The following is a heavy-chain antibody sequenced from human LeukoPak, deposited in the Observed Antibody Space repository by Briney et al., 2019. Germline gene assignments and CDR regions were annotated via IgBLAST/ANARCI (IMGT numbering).Heavy chain of an antibody. CDR1: VGSISNYY. J-gene: IGHJ1*01. Sequence: SETLSLTRTVSVGSISNYYSSWMRQPPGKGVECICYIYDSGHTKYNHSLKSRVTISEDTSKNQLSLKPSSVTAADTAVYYCARAAVTTSRYFQHWGQGTLVTVSS. D-gene: IGHD4-17*01. V-gene: IGHV4-59*01. CDR2: IYDSGHT. CDR3: ARAAVTTSRYFQH.